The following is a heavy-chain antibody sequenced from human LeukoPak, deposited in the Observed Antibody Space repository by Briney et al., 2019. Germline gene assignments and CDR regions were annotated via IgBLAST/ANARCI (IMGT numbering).Heavy chain of an antibody. V-gene: IGHV1-69*05. CDR2: IIPISGTA. CDR3: ARDHFRIVGATRAFDI. CDR1: GGTFSSYA. D-gene: IGHD1-26*01. J-gene: IGHJ3*02. Sequence: GASVKVSCKASGGTFSSYAISWVRQAPGQGLEWMGGIIPISGTANYAQKFQGRVTITTDESTSTAYMELSSLRSEDTAVYYCARDHFRIVGATRAFDIWGQGTMVTVSS.